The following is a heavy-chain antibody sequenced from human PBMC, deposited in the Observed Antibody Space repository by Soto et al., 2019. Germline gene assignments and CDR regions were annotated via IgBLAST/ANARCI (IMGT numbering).Heavy chain of an antibody. CDR1: EFTFSDFY. J-gene: IGHJ4*02. D-gene: IGHD6-19*01. Sequence: GGSLRLSYAASEFTFSDFYITWVRQAPGKGLEWVSYISGTGSYTMYADSVKGRFTISRDNPKNSLYLQMNSLRAEDTAVYYCARMTKIGWNYDFWGQGALVTVSS. V-gene: IGHV3-11*06. CDR3: ARMTKIGWNYDF. CDR2: ISGTGSYT.